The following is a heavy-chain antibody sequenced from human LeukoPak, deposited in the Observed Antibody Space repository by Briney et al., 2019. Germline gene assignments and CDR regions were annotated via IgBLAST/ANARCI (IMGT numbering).Heavy chain of an antibody. J-gene: IGHJ4*02. V-gene: IGHV1-8*01. CDR1: GYTFTSYD. Sequence: ASVKVSCKASGYTFTSYDINWVRQATGQGLEWMGWTNPNSGHTGAAQKFQGRVTMTRDTSTSTAYMELSGLRSDDTAVYYCARGFVVVPAAMNYWGQGTLVTVSS. D-gene: IGHD2-2*01. CDR3: ARGFVVVPAAMNY. CDR2: TNPNSGHT.